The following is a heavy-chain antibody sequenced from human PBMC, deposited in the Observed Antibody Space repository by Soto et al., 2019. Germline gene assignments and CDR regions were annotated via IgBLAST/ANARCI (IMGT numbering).Heavy chain of an antibody. D-gene: IGHD1-26*01. Sequence: EVHLVESGGGLVQPGGSLRLSCAASGFTVSSSYMGWVRQAPGKGLEWLSAIYSDGNTYYADSVKGRFTIYRDNSKDTLYLQMNSLRADDTAIYYCARQVGCYWYFDLWGRGTLVTVSS. CDR1: GFTVSSSY. V-gene: IGHV3-66*04. CDR2: IYSDGNT. CDR3: ARQVGCYWYFDL. J-gene: IGHJ2*01.